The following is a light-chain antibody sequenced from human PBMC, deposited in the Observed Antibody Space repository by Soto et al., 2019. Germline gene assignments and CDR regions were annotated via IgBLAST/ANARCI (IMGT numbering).Light chain of an antibody. CDR3: LQHNSYPRT. Sequence: DIQMTQSPSAMSASVGDRVTITCRASQGISNYLAWFQQKPGKVPKRLIYAASSLQSGDPSRFSGSGSGTDFTPPISSLQPEDYAPYYCLQHNSYPRTFGQGTKVEIK. CDR2: AAS. V-gene: IGKV1-17*03. CDR1: QGISNY. J-gene: IGKJ1*01.